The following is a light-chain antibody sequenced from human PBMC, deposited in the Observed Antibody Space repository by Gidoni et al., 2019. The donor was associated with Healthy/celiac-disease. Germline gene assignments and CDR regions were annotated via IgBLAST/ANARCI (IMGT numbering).Light chain of an antibody. V-gene: IGLV3-25*03. CDR1: ALPKQY. CDR3: QSADSSGTSLV. J-gene: IGLJ3*02. Sequence: SYELTQPPSVSVSPGQTARITCSGDALPKQYAYWYQQKPGQAPVLVIYKDSERPSGIPERFSGASTGTTVALTISGGQAEDEADYYCQSADSSGTSLVFGGGTKLTVL. CDR2: KDS.